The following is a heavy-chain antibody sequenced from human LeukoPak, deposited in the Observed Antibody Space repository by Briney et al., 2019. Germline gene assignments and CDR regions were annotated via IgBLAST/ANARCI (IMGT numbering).Heavy chain of an antibody. D-gene: IGHD3-22*01. V-gene: IGHV3-11*01. Sequence: KPGGSLRLSCAASGLTFSDYYMGWIRQAPGKGLEWVSYISSSGTTIYYADSVKGRFTISRDNAKNSLYLQMNSLRAEDTAVYFCARWDSSGCLDYWGQGTLVTVSS. J-gene: IGHJ4*02. CDR1: GLTFSDYY. CDR2: ISSSGTTI. CDR3: ARWDSSGCLDY.